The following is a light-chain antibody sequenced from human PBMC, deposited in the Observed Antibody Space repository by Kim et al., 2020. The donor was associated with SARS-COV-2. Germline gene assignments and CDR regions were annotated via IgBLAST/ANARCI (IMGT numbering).Light chain of an antibody. V-gene: IGLV4-60*03. Sequence: SSVKRTGTLSSGDSSYISDWHQQQPQKAPRSSLMLVGSGSYKKGSGVPDRFSGSSAGTARYLTIAGLQAEDEADYYCEPWDSKIGVFGGGTQLTVL. J-gene: IGLJ3*02. CDR3: EPWDSKIGV. CDR1: SGDSSYI. CDR2: LVGSGSY.